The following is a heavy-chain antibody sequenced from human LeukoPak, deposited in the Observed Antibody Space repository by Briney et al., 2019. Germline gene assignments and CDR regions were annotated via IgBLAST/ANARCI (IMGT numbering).Heavy chain of an antibody. CDR3: AKWGDYDVLTGYYVPDY. D-gene: IGHD3-9*01. Sequence: GGSLRLSCAASGFTFSSYWMHWVRQAPGKGLVWVSAILGSGGSTYYADSVKGRFTVSRDNSKSTLYLQMNSLRAEDTALYYCAKWGDYDVLTGYYVPDYWGQGTLVTVSS. CDR1: GFTFSSYW. J-gene: IGHJ4*02. V-gene: IGHV3-23*01. CDR2: ILGSGGST.